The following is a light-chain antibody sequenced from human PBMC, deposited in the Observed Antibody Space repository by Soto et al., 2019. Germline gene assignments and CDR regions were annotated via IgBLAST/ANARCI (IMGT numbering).Light chain of an antibody. CDR2: GAS. CDR1: QSVSSSY. V-gene: IGKV3-20*01. Sequence: EIVLTQSPGTLSLSPGERATLSCRASQSVSSSYLAWYQQKPGQAPRLLIYGASSRATGIPDRFSGSGSGTDSTLTISTLEPEDFAEYYYQQYGSSPPVTFGGGTKVESK. CDR3: QQYGSSPPVT. J-gene: IGKJ4*01.